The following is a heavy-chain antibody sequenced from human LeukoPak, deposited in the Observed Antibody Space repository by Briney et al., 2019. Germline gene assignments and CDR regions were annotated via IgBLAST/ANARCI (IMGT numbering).Heavy chain of an antibody. J-gene: IGHJ6*03. CDR2: IYYSGST. CDR1: GGSISSSYY. D-gene: IGHD6-6*01. V-gene: IGHV4-39*01. Sequence: SETLSLTCTVSGGSISSSYYWGWIRQPPGKGLEWIGSIYYSGSTYYNPSLKSRVTISVDTSKNQFSLKLSSVTAADTAVYYCAGSSAGYYYYYYYMDVWGKGTTVTVSS. CDR3: AGSSAGYYYYYYYMDV.